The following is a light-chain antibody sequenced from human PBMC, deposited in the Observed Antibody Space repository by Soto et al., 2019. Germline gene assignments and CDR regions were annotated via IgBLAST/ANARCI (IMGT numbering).Light chain of an antibody. CDR3: LQDYYCPRT. Sequence: AIHLTQSPSSVSASLGDRGSITCRASHVMFSYLAWYQQKPGRAPAPLISAASRLQSGVPSRFRGRGSGTDFTLTISSLQPEDFATYYCLQDYYCPRTFGQGTKVDIK. CDR2: AAS. V-gene: IGKV1-6*01. J-gene: IGKJ1*01. CDR1: HVMFSY.